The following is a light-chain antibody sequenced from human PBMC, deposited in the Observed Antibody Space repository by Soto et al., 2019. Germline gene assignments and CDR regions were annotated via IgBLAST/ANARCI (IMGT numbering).Light chain of an antibody. CDR2: EGS. CDR1: SSDVGSYNL. V-gene: IGLV2-14*02. Sequence: HSALTQPASVSGSPGQSITISCTGTSSDVGSYNLVSWYQQHPGKAPKLMIYEGSKRPPGVSNRFSGSKSGNTASLTISGLQAEDEADYYCSSFTTTRTYVLGAGTKLTVL. CDR3: SSFTTTRTYV. J-gene: IGLJ1*01.